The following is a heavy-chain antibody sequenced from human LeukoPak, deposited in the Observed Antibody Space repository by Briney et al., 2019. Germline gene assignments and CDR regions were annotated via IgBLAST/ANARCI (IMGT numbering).Heavy chain of an antibody. D-gene: IGHD3-16*02. J-gene: IGHJ4*02. CDR1: GFTFSSYA. CDR3: ATSPPYDYIWGSYRSVFDY. Sequence: GGSLRLSCAASGFTFSSYAMSWVRQAPGKGLEWVSAISGSGGRTYYADSVKGPFTISRDTSKNTLYLQMNSLRAEDTAVYYCATSPPYDYIWGSYRSVFDYWGQGTLVTVSS. CDR2: ISGSGGRT. V-gene: IGHV3-23*01.